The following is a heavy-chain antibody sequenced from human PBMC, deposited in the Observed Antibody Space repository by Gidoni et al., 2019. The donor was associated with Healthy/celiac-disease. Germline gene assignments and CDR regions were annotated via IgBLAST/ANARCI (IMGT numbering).Heavy chain of an antibody. CDR2: INPNSGGT. Sequence: QVQLVQSGAEVKKPGASVKVSCKASGYTFTGYYMHWVRQAPGQGLEWMGWINPNSGGTNYAQKFQGRVTMTRDTSISTAYMELSRLRSDDTAVYYCARAEGLRFLEWLLPDYWGQGTLVTVSS. CDR1: GYTFTGYY. CDR3: ARAEGLRFLEWLLPDY. V-gene: IGHV1-2*02. J-gene: IGHJ4*02. D-gene: IGHD3-3*01.